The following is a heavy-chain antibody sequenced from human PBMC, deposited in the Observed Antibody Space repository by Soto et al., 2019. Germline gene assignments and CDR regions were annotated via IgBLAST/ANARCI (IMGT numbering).Heavy chain of an antibody. CDR1: GFTFSSYA. Sequence: QVQLVASGGGVVQPGRSLRLSCAASGFTFSSYAMHWVRQAPGKGLEWVAVISYDGSNKYYADSVKGRFTISRDNSKNTLYLQMNSLRAEDTAVYYCARGGSSSWYRGFDYWGQGTLVTVSS. V-gene: IGHV3-30-3*01. CDR2: ISYDGSNK. J-gene: IGHJ4*02. CDR3: ARGGSSSWYRGFDY. D-gene: IGHD6-13*01.